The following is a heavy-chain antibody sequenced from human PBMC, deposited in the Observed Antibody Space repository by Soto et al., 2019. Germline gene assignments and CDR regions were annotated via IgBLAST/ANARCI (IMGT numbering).Heavy chain of an antibody. Sequence: EVQLLESGGGLVQPGGSLRLSCAASGFTFSSYAMSWVRQAPGKGLEWVSAISGSGGSTYYADSVKGRFTISRDNSKNTLYLQMNSLRAEDTAVYYCAKSIVVVPAARGYYFDYWGQGTLVTVSS. J-gene: IGHJ4*02. D-gene: IGHD2-2*01. CDR3: AKSIVVVPAARGYYFDY. CDR2: ISGSGGST. V-gene: IGHV3-23*01. CDR1: GFTFSSYA.